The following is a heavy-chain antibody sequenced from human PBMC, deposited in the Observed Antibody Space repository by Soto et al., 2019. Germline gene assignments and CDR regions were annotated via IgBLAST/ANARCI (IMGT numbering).Heavy chain of an antibody. V-gene: IGHV4-39*01. CDR2: IFQSGST. CDR3: ATLRSYYYHSSSHS. D-gene: IGHD3-22*01. Sequence: SETLSLTCTVSGVSVRSSSCYWGWIRQPPGKGLEWIGSIFQSGSTYYNPSLKSRVSISVDTSKNQFSLGLSSVTAADTAVYYCATLRSYYYHSSSHSWGQGTLVTVSS. CDR1: GVSVRSSSCY. J-gene: IGHJ4*02.